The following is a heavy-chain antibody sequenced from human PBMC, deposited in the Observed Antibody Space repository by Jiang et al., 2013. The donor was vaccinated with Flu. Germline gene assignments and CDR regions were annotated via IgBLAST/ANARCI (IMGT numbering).Heavy chain of an antibody. CDR1: WLRQWLL. Sequence: PGLVKPSETPVPHLHCXWWLRQWLLLELDPAAPRKGLEWIGYIQGSGTANYNPSLKSRVTISVDTSNKQFSLKLSSVTAADTAVYHCARSDMWGGSPFDAFDIWGQGTMVTVSS. CDR3: ARSDMWGGSPFDAFDI. J-gene: IGHJ3*02. D-gene: IGHD1-26*01. CDR2: IQGSGTA. V-gene: IGHV4-4*09.